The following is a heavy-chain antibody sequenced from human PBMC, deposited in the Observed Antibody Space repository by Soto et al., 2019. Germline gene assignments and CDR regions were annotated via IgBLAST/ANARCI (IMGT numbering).Heavy chain of an antibody. CDR3: ARDHCSNGVCPFDY. D-gene: IGHD2-8*01. CDR2: IYTGGST. Sequence: GGSLRLSCAASGFSVSDNDMNWVRQAPGKGLEWVSVIYTGGSTFYGDSVKGRFTILRDISKNTLYLQMNNLRAEDTAVYYCARDHCSNGVCPFDYWGQGTPVNVSS. V-gene: IGHV3-53*01. J-gene: IGHJ4*02. CDR1: GFSVSDND.